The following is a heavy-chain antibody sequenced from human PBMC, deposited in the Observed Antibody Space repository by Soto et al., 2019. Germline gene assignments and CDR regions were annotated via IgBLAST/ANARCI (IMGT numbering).Heavy chain of an antibody. CDR2: IWYDGTNK. CDR3: ARDLDLYGDSCFDY. CDR1: GFTLGSYG. D-gene: IGHD4-17*01. J-gene: IGHJ4*02. V-gene: IGHV3-33*01. Sequence: QVQLVGSGGGVVQPGRSLRLSCAASGFTLGSYGMHWVRQAPGKGLEWVAVIWYDGTNKYYTDSVKGRFTISRDNSKNRLYLQMNTLRAEDTAVYYCARDLDLYGDSCFDYWGQGTLVTVSS.